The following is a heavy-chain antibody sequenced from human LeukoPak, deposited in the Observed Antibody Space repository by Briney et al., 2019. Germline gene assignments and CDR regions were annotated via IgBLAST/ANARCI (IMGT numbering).Heavy chain of an antibody. CDR3: ARGERHSSSWYYFDY. CDR2: IYSGGST. V-gene: IGHV3-66*01. D-gene: IGHD6-13*01. J-gene: IGHJ4*02. CDR1: GFTVSSNY. Sequence: PGGSLRLSCAASGFTVSSNYMSWVRQAPGKGLEWVSVIYSGGSTYYADSVKGRFTISRDNSKNTLYLQMNSLRAGDTAVYYCARGERHSSSWYYFDYWGQGTLVTVSS.